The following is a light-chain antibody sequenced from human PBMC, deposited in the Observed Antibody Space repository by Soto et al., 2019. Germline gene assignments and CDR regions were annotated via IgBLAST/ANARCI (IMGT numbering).Light chain of an antibody. CDR1: QSISTG. CDR2: DVS. J-gene: IGKJ1*01. CDR3: QQYNGYSRT. V-gene: IGKV1-5*01. Sequence: DIQMSQSPSTLSSSVGDRLTITSRASQSISTGLASYQQKPGKAPYLLISDVSSLERGVPSRFSGSGSGTEFTLTISSMQHDDFATFYCQQYNGYSRTFGQGTKVDI.